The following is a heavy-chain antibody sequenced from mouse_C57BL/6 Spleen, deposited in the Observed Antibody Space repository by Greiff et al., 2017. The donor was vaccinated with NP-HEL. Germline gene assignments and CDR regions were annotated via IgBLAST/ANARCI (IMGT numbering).Heavy chain of an antibody. D-gene: IGHD2-3*01. CDR2: IDPSDSYT. CDR1: GYTFTSYW. V-gene: IGHV1-69*01. CDR3: ARWRAYDGYYFDY. Sequence: QVQLQQPGAELVMPGASVKLSCKASGYTFTSYWMHWVKQRPGQGLEWIGEIDPSDSYTNYNQKFKGKSTLPVDKSSITAYMQLSSLTSEDSAVYYCARWRAYDGYYFDYWGQGTTLTVSS. J-gene: IGHJ2*01.